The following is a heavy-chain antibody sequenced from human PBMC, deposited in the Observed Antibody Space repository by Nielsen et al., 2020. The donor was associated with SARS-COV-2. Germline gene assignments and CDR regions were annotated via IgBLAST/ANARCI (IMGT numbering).Heavy chain of an antibody. J-gene: IGHJ3*01. Sequence: GGSLSLSCAASGFTFNIYAMAWVRRAPGRGLQWVTGVSASGGSTYYTDSVKGRFSISRDNSKNTLFLQMHSLRVEDTALDYCAKDGVVRGDALDLWGQGTMVTVSS. CDR3: AKDGVVRGDALDL. D-gene: IGHD3-10*01. CDR2: VSASGGST. V-gene: IGHV3-23*01. CDR1: GFTFNIYA.